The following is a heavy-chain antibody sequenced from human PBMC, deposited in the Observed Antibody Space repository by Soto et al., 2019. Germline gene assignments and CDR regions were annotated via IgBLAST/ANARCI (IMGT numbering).Heavy chain of an antibody. D-gene: IGHD3-3*01. J-gene: IGHJ5*02. Sequence: QVQLVQSGAEEKKPGASVKVSCKASGYTFTSYAMHWVRQAPGQRLEWMGWINAGNGNTKYSQKFQGRVTITRDTSASTAYMELSSLRSEDTAVYYCASDPFWSGQIGWFDPCGQGTLVTVSS. CDR2: INAGNGNT. CDR1: GYTFTSYA. V-gene: IGHV1-3*05. CDR3: ASDPFWSGQIGWFDP.